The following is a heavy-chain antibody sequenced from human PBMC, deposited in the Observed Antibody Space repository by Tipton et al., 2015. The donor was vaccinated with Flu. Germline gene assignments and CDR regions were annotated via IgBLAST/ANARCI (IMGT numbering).Heavy chain of an antibody. J-gene: IGHJ6*03. Sequence: GLVKPSETLSLTCSVSGGSISDYYWNWVRQSPGKGLEWIGYIYYNGNTNYNPSLKSRVTISVDTSKDQFSLKLNSVTAADTALYYCASLSCIGGNCRNYYYYYMDVWGKGTTVTVSS. CDR3: ASLSCIGGNCRNYYYYYMDV. D-gene: IGHD2-15*01. CDR2: IYYNGNT. CDR1: GGSISDYY. V-gene: IGHV4-59*01.